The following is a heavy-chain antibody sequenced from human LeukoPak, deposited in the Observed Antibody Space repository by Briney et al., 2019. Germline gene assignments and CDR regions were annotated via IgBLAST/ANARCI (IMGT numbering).Heavy chain of an antibody. V-gene: IGHV3-23*01. J-gene: IGHJ4*02. CDR1: GFTFSSSA. CDR2: ISNNGGYT. Sequence: PGGSLRLSCAASGFTFSSSAMSWVRQAPGKGLEWVSAISNNGGYTYYADSVQGRFTISRDNSKSTLCLQMNSLRAEDTAVYYCARDKSAGADTGSSFYYWGQGALVTVCS. CDR3: ARDKSAGADTGSSFYY. D-gene: IGHD3-10*01.